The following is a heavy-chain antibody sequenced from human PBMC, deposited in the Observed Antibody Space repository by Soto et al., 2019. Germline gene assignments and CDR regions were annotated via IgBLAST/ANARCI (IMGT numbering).Heavy chain of an antibody. D-gene: IGHD6-13*01. V-gene: IGHV1-18*01. CDR2: ISAYNGNT. CDR1: GYTFTSYG. Sequence: VSCKASGYTFTSYGISWVRQAPGQGLEWMGWISAYNGNTNYAQKLQGRVTMTTDTSTSTAYMELRSLRSDDTAVYYCARAGQQLVTADFDYWGQGTLVTVSS. J-gene: IGHJ4*02. CDR3: ARAGQQLVTADFDY.